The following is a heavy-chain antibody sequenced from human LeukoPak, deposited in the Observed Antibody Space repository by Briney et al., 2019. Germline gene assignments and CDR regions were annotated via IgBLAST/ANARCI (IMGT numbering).Heavy chain of an antibody. CDR2: IYYSGST. J-gene: IGHJ4*02. CDR3: AKHSGYGVYYFDY. CDR1: GGSISSGGYY. D-gene: IGHD5-12*01. V-gene: IGHV4-31*03. Sequence: SETLSLTCSVSGGSISSGGYYWSWIRQHPGKGLEWIGYIYYSGSTYYNPSLKSRITISVDTSKNQFSLKLNSVTAADTAVYYCAKHSGYGVYYFDYWGQGTLVTASS.